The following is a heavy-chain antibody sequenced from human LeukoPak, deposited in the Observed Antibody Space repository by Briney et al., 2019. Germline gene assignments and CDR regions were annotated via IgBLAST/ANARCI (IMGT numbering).Heavy chain of an antibody. J-gene: IGHJ4*02. D-gene: IGHD5-24*01. Sequence: GGSLRLSCAASGFTFSSYAMSWVRQAPGKGPEWVSYISSSGSTIYYADSVKGRFTISRDNAKNSLYLQMNSLRAEDTAVYYCATLATTFPLDYWGQGTLVTVSS. V-gene: IGHV3-48*03. CDR2: ISSSGSTI. CDR3: ATLATTFPLDY. CDR1: GFTFSSYA.